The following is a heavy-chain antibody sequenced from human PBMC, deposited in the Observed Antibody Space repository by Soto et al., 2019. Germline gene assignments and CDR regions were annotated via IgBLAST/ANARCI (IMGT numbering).Heavy chain of an antibody. D-gene: IGHD3-10*01. CDR2: IYYNGST. CDR1: GGSISTGGDY. J-gene: IGHJ6*02. Sequence: SETLSLTCTVSGGSISTGGDYWSWIRQHPGKGLEWIGYIYYNGSTNYNPSLKSRVTISVDTSKNQFSLNLSSVTAADTAVYYCARLGKSGSEAYRARDVWGQGTAVTVSS. CDR3: ARLGKSGSEAYRARDV. V-gene: IGHV4-31*03.